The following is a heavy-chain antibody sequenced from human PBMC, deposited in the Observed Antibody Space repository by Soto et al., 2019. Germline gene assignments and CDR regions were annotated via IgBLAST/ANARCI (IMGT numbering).Heavy chain of an antibody. V-gene: IGHV5-51*01. CDR2: IYPGDSDT. D-gene: IGHD3-22*01. J-gene: IGHJ4*02. CDR1: GYSFTSYW. CDR3: ARQRLWGTSGYYYFEN. Sequence: PGESLKISCKGSGYSFTSYWIGWVRQMPGKGLEWMGIIYPGDSDTRYSPSFQGQVTITVDKSINTAYLQWSRLKASDTAIYYCARQRLWGTSGYYYFENWGQGILVTVPS.